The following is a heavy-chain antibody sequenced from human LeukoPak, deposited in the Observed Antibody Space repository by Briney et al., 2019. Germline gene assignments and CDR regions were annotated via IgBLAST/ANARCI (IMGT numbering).Heavy chain of an antibody. CDR2: ISGSGGST. Sequence: PGGSLRLSCAASGFTFSSYAMSWVRQAPGKGLEWVSAISGSGGSTYYADSVKGRFTISRDNSENTLYLQMNSLRAEDTAVYYCAKEREYCSSTSCYRYWFDPWGQGTLVTVSS. J-gene: IGHJ5*02. CDR3: AKEREYCSSTSCYRYWFDP. CDR1: GFTFSSYA. D-gene: IGHD2-2*01. V-gene: IGHV3-23*01.